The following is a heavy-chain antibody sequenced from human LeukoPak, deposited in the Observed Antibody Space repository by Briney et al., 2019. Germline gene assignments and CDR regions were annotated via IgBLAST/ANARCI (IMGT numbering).Heavy chain of an antibody. CDR3: AREGGEDYDSSGYYLVY. D-gene: IGHD3-22*01. V-gene: IGHV1-46*03. CDR1: GGTFTSYY. Sequence: ASVKVSCKASGGTFTSYYMHWVRQAPGQGLEWMGIINPSGGSTSYAQKFQGRVTMTRDTSTSTVYMELSSLRSEDTAVYYCAREGGEDYDSSGYYLVYWGQGTLVTVSS. CDR2: INPSGGST. J-gene: IGHJ4*02.